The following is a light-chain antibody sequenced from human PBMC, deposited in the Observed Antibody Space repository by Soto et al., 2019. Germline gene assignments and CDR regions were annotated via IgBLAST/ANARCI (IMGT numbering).Light chain of an antibody. J-gene: IGKJ2*01. Sequence: DIQMTQSPSSLSASVGDRVTIACRASQGLSNYLAWYQQKPGKVPKLLIYAASTLQSGVPSRFSGSGSGTDFTLTISSLQPEHVATYYCQKYNSASYTFGQGTKLEIK. CDR2: AAS. CDR3: QKYNSASYT. V-gene: IGKV1-27*01. CDR1: QGLSNY.